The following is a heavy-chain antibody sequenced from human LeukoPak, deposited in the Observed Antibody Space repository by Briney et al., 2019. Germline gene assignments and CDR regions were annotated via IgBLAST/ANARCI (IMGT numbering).Heavy chain of an antibody. CDR3: ARNYYYDSTRLYYFDY. V-gene: IGHV3-33*08. CDR2: IWYDGSNK. CDR1: GFTFSNYA. D-gene: IGHD3-22*01. J-gene: IGHJ4*02. Sequence: GGSLTLSCAASGFTFSNYAMSWVRQAPGKGLEWVAVIWYDGSNKYYADSVKGRFTISRDNSKNTLYLQMNSLRAEDTAVYYCARNYYYDSTRLYYFDYWGQGTLVTVSS.